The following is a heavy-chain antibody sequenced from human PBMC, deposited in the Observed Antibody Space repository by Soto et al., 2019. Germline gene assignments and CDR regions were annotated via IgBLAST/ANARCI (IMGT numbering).Heavy chain of an antibody. CDR1: GFTFGRHG. V-gene: IGHV3-33*01. J-gene: IGHJ4*02. CDR2: IGSDGRRA. CDR3: ARDDDYGDNGIDY. Sequence: QVQLVESGGGVVQPGGCLRLSCAASGFTFGRHGMHWVRQAPGKGLEWVAVIGSDGRRASYADSVKGRFPSSRYNGQSTRISPMASLRAEETAVYYCARDDDYGDNGIDYWGPGTLVTVSS. D-gene: IGHD4-17*01.